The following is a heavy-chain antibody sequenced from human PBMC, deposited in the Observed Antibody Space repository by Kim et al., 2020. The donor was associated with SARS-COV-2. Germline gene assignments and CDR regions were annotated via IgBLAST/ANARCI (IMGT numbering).Heavy chain of an antibody. CDR3: ARVSGATSYYYYGMDV. Sequence: SGKGRFTITRENAKTSLYLQMNSLRAEDTAVYYCARVSGATSYYYYGMDVWGQGTTVTVSS. J-gene: IGHJ6*02. D-gene: IGHD1-26*01. V-gene: IGHV3-48*01.